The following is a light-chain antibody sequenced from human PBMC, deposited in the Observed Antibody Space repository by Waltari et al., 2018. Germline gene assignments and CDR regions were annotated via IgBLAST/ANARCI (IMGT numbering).Light chain of an antibody. Sequence: DIQMTQSPSSLSASLGDRVTITCRASQSISSYLNWYQQKPEKAPNLLIYAASSLQSGVPSRFSGSGSGTDFTLTISSLQPEEFATYYCQQSYSTPFTFGPGTKVDIK. CDR1: QSISSY. J-gene: IGKJ3*01. V-gene: IGKV1-39*01. CDR2: AAS. CDR3: QQSYSTPFT.